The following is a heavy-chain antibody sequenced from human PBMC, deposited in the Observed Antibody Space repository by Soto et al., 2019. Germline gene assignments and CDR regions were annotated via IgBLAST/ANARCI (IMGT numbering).Heavy chain of an antibody. J-gene: IGHJ1*01. D-gene: IGHD3-16*01. CDR3: ARWGTTGGLDV. CDR1: GFTFRSYV. Sequence: QVHLVESGGGVVQPGTSLRVSCVGSGFTFRSYVIHWDRQPPGKGLEWVALTSYDGSDKYYDDSVRGRFTISRDNSRNTVDLQMDSLRLEDTALYYCARWGTTGGLDVWGQGTLVSVSS. CDR2: TSYDGSDK. V-gene: IGHV3-30*19.